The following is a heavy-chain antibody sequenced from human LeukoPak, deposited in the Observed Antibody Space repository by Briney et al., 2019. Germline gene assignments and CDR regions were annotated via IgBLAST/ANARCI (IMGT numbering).Heavy chain of an antibody. CDR1: GDSVSSNSAA. V-gene: IGHV6-1*01. CDR2: TYYRSKWYN. D-gene: IGHD3-10*01. J-gene: IGHJ4*02. Sequence: SQTLSLTCAISGDSVSSNSAAWNWIRRSPSRGLEWLGRTYYRSKWYNDYAVSVKSRITINPDTSKNQFSLKLSSVTAADTAVYYCARVWAPMGVRGVIGEEDWGQGTLVTVSS. CDR3: ARVWAPMGVRGVIGEED.